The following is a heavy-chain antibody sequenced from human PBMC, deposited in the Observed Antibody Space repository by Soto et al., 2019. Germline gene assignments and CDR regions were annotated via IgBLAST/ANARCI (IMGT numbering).Heavy chain of an antibody. D-gene: IGHD2-8*01. CDR1: GFTFSSYA. V-gene: IGHV3-23*01. Sequence: EVQMLESGGGLVQPGGSLRLSCAASGFTFSSYAMSWVRQAPGKGLEWVSAISGSDGRTFYADSVKGRFTISRDDSKNTLYLQMNSLRAEDTAVYYCAKGPGMYSDFDCWGQGTLVTVSS. CDR3: AKGPGMYSDFDC. J-gene: IGHJ4*02. CDR2: ISGSDGRT.